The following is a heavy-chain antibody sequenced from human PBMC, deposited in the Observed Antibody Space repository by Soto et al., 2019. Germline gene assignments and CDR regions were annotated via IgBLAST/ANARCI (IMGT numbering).Heavy chain of an antibody. V-gene: IGHV3-11*01. Sequence: QVQLVESGGGLVKPGGSLRLSCAASGFTFSDYYMSWIRQAPGKGLEWVSYISSSGSTIYYADSVKGRFTISRDNAKNSLYLQMNSLRAEDTAVYYCARDKPARITIFGGEYYYYYGMDVWGQGTTVTVSS. CDR1: GFTFSDYY. D-gene: IGHD3-3*01. CDR3: ARDKPARITIFGGEYYYYYGMDV. CDR2: ISSSGSTI. J-gene: IGHJ6*02.